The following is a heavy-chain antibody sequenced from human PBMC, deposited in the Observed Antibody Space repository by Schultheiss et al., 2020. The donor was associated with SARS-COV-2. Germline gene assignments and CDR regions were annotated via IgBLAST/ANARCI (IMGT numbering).Heavy chain of an antibody. CDR2: INPNSGGT. CDR3: ARGVVVVAATPRGFYYYGMDV. D-gene: IGHD2-15*01. V-gene: IGHV1-2*02. Sequence: ASVKVSCKASGYTFTGYYMHWVRQAPGQGLEWMGWINPNSGGTNYAQKFQGRVTMTRDTSISTAYMELSRLRSDDTTVYYCARGVVVVAATPRGFYYYGMDVWGQGTTVTVSS. J-gene: IGHJ6*02. CDR1: GYTFTGYY.